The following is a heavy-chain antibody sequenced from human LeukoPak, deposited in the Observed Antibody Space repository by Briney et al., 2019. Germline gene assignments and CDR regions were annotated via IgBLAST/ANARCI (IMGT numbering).Heavy chain of an antibody. CDR1: GGSISSSSYY. CDR2: IYYSGST. J-gene: IGHJ4*02. Sequence: PSETLSLTCTVSGGSISSSSYYWGWIRQPPGKGLEWLGSIYYSGSTYYNPSLKSRVTISVDTSKNQFSLKLSSVTAADTAVYYCARHEAAGTGYYFDYWGQGTLVTVSS. V-gene: IGHV4-39*01. CDR3: ARHEAAGTGYYFDY. D-gene: IGHD6-13*01.